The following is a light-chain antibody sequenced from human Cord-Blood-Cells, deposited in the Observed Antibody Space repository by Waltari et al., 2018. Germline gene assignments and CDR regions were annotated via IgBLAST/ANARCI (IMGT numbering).Light chain of an antibody. CDR3: QQYNSYSHT. J-gene: IGKJ2*01. CDR2: KAS. CDR1: QGISSW. Sequence: DIQMTQSPSTLSASVGDRVTITCRASQGISSWLAWYQQKPGKAPKLLIYKASSLESGVPSRFSGSGSGTEFTLTISSLQPDDFATYYCQQYNSYSHTCGQGTKLEIK. V-gene: IGKV1-5*03.